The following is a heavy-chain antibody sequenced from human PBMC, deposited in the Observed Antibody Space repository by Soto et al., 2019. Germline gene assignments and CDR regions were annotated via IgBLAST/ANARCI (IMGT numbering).Heavy chain of an antibody. J-gene: IGHJ4*02. CDR1: GFTFSSYS. Sequence: GGSLRLSCAASGFTFSSYSMNWVRQAPGKGLEWVSSISSSSSYIYYADSVKGRFTISRDNAKNSLYLQMNSLRAEDTAVYYCARDVEVVVAARPFDYWGQGTLVTVSS. V-gene: IGHV3-21*01. D-gene: IGHD2-15*01. CDR2: ISSSSSYI. CDR3: ARDVEVVVAARPFDY.